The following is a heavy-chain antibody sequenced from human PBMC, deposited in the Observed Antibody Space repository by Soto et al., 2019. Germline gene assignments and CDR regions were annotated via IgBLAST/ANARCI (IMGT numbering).Heavy chain of an antibody. D-gene: IGHD6-6*01. V-gene: IGHV4-4*07. CDR2: IYTSGST. CDR1: GGAISSYY. J-gene: IGHJ6*02. Sequence: PSEPLALTFTFSGGAISSYYWSWIRQPAGQGLEWIGRIYTSGSTNYNPSLKSRVTMSVDTSKNQFSLKLSSVTAADTAVYYCARGIVQLVRYYYYGMDVRRQGTTVT. CDR3: ARGIVQLVRYYYYGMDV.